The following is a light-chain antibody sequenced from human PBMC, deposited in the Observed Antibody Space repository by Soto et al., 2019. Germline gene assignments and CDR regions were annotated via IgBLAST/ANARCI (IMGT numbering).Light chain of an antibody. CDR2: GNS. CDR1: SSNIGAGYD. Sequence: QSVLTQPPSVSGAPGQRVTTSCTGSSSNIGAGYDVHWYQQLPGTAPKLLIYGNSNRPSGVPDRFSGFKSGTSAFLAITGLQAEDEADYYRQSYDSSLSGFYVFGTGTKVTVL. CDR3: QSYDSSLSGFYV. J-gene: IGLJ1*01. V-gene: IGLV1-40*01.